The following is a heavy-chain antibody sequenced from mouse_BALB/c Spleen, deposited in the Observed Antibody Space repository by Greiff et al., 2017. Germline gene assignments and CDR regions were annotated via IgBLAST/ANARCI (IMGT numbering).Heavy chain of an antibody. J-gene: IGHJ2*01. CDR3: AIYYDYDGDY. D-gene: IGHD2-4*01. CDR1: GYTFTSYW. V-gene: IGHV1-69*02. CDR2: IDPSDSYT. Sequence: VQLQQPGAELVKPGASVKLSCKASGYTFTSYWMHWVKQRPGQGLEWIGEIDPSDSYTNYNQKFKGKATLTVDKSSSTAYMQLSSLTSEDSAVYYCAIYYDYDGDYWGQGTTLTVSS.